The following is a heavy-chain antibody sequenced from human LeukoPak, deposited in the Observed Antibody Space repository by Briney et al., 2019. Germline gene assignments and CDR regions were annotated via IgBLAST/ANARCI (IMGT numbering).Heavy chain of an antibody. Sequence: ASVKVSCKASGYTFTGYYMHWVRQAPGQGLEWMGWINPNSGGTNYAQKFQGRVTMTRDTSISTAYMELSRLRSDDTAVYYCAREARYCSSTSCFLNWFDPWGQGTLVTVSS. D-gene: IGHD2-2*01. J-gene: IGHJ5*02. CDR3: AREARYCSSTSCFLNWFDP. CDR1: GYTFTGYY. CDR2: INPNSGGT. V-gene: IGHV1-2*02.